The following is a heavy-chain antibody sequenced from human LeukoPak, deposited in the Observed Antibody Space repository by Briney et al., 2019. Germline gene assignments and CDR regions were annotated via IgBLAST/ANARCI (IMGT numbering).Heavy chain of an antibody. D-gene: IGHD3-3*01. J-gene: IGHJ4*02. CDR1: GFTVSSNY. V-gene: IGHV3-66*02. CDR2: IYSGGST. Sequence: PGGSLRLSCAASGFTVSSNYMSWVRQAPGKGLEWVSVIYSGGSTYYADSVKGRFTISRDNSKNTLYLQMNSLRAEDTAVYYCARSLADSYYDFWSGYAPQPFDYWGQGTLVTVSS. CDR3: ARSLADSYYDFWSGYAPQPFDY.